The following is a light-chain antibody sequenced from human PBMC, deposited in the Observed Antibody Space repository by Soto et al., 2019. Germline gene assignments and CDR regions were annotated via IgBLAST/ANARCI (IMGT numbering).Light chain of an antibody. V-gene: IGKV3-20*01. Sequence: EIVLTQYTGTLSLSPGERATLSCRASQSVSSSYLAWYQQKPGQAPRLLIYGASSRATGIPDRFSGSGSGTDFTLTISRLEPEDFAVYYCQQYGSSLITFGQGTLLEI. CDR3: QQYGSSLIT. CDR1: QSVSSSY. CDR2: GAS. J-gene: IGKJ5*01.